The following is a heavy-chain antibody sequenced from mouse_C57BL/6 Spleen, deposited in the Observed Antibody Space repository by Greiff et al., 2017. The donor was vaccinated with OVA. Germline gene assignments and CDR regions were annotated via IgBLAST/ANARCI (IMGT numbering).Heavy chain of an antibody. CDR1: GYAFSSYW. D-gene: IGHD2-2*01. J-gene: IGHJ4*01. V-gene: IGHV1-80*01. CDR3: AWVTTGYYYAMDY. Sequence: QVQLQQSGAELVKPGASVKISCKASGYAFSSYWMNWVKQRPGKGLEWIGQIYPGDGDTNYNGKFKGKATLTADKSSSTAYMQLSSLTSEDSAVYFCAWVTTGYYYAMDYWGQGTSVTVSS. CDR2: IYPGDGDT.